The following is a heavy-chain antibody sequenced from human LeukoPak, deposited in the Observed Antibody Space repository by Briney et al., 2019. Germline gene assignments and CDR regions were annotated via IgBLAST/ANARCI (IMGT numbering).Heavy chain of an antibody. CDR3: ARDLTYQLLSTWFDP. CDR2: INPSGGTT. J-gene: IGHJ5*02. CDR1: GYTFTSYY. V-gene: IGHV1-46*01. D-gene: IGHD2-2*01. Sequence: GASVKVSCKASGYTFTSYYMHWVRQAPGQGLEWMGIINPSGGTTSYAQKFQGRVTMTTDTSTSTAYMELRSLRSDDTAVYYCARDLTYQLLSTWFDPWGQGTLVTVSS.